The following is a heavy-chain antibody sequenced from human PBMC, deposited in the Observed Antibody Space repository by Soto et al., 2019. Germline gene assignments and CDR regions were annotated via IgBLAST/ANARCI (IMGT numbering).Heavy chain of an antibody. CDR1: GFTFSDYY. CDR3: ARERIYYDSSGYSYFDY. CDR2: ISSSSSYT. D-gene: IGHD3-22*01. V-gene: IGHV3-11*06. Sequence: QVQLVESGGGLVKPGGSLRLSCAASGFTFSDYYMSWIRQAPGKGLEWVSYISSSSSYTNYADSVKGRFTISRDNAKNSLYLQMNSLRAEDTAVYYCARERIYYDSSGYSYFDYWGQGNLVTVSS. J-gene: IGHJ4*02.